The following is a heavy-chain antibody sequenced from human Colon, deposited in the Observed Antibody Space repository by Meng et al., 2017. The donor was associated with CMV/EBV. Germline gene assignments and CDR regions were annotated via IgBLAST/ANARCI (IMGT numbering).Heavy chain of an antibody. V-gene: IGHV4-59*11. J-gene: IGHJ4*02. CDR1: GESMRSHY. CDR2: VYYSWSA. D-gene: IGHD1-1*01. CDR3: ARGLGHASNNSHDY. Sequence: SETLSLTCTVSGESMRSHYWSWIRQPPGKGLEWMGHVYYSWSATYSPSLRSRVSISLDMSKNQFSLKLRSVTAADTALYFCARGLGHASNNSHDYWGQGTLVTVSS.